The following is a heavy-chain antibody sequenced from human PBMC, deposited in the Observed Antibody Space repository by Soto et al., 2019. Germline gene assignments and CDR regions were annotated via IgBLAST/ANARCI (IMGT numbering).Heavy chain of an antibody. CDR1: AFTFSEDC. V-gene: IGHV3-7*03. Sequence: WGSLRLSCFLAAFTFSEDCMGCVRQAQGNGREWVAHMKTDETERYYVDSVRGRFTISRDGAEKSLHLQMSSLRVDDTALYYCGRYYFTNGLDLWGAGTTFTV. CDR2: MKTDETER. CDR3: GRYYFTNGLDL. J-gene: IGHJ6*02. D-gene: IGHD1-26*01.